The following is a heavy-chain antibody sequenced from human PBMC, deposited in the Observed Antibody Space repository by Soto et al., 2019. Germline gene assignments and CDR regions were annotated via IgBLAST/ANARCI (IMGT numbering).Heavy chain of an antibody. CDR1: GYTFTSYG. J-gene: IGHJ4*02. CDR3: ARGLGLGDC. D-gene: IGHD3-9*01. Sequence: ASVKVSCKASGYTFTSYGISWVRQAHGQGLEWMGWISAYNGNTNYAQKLQGRVTMTTDTSTSTVYMDLSALTSDDTAMYYCARGLGLGDCWGQGTLVTVSS. CDR2: ISAYNGNT. V-gene: IGHV1-18*01.